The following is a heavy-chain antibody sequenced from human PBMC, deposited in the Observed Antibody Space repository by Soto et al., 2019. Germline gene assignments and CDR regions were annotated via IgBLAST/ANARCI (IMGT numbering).Heavy chain of an antibody. J-gene: IGHJ6*02. CDR1: GGTFSSYA. CDR2: IIPIFGTA. CDR3: ASTLATTVTYYYGMDV. D-gene: IGHD4-17*01. V-gene: IGHV1-69*13. Sequence: SVKVSCKASGGTFSSYASSWVRQAPGQGLEWMGGIIPIFGTANYAQKFQGRVTITADESTSTAYMELSSLRSEDTAVYYCASTLATTVTYYYGMDVWGQGTTVTSP.